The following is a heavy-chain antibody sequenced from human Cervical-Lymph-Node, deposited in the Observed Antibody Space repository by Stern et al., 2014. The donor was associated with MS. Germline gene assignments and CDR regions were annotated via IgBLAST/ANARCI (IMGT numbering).Heavy chain of an antibody. Sequence: VQLVQSGAEVKKPGESLKLSCKGSGYSFTANWIAWVRQMPGKGLERMGIIYPGDSDTRYSPSFQAQVTVAADKSISTACLQWSSLKASDTAMYYCARDYGDYAFDYWGQGTLVTVSS. CDR1: GYSFTANW. CDR3: ARDYGDYAFDY. V-gene: IGHV5-51*01. J-gene: IGHJ4*02. D-gene: IGHD4-17*01. CDR2: IYPGDSDT.